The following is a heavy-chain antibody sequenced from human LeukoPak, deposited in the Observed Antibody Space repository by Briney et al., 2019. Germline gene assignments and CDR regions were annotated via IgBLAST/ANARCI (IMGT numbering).Heavy chain of an antibody. CDR1: GYTFTSYD. V-gene: IGHV1-8*01. CDR3: ARGSFIVVVPAALPHYYYGMDV. D-gene: IGHD2-2*01. CDR2: MNPNSGNT. Sequence: GASVKVSCKASGYTFTSYDINWVRQATGQGLEWMGWMNPNSGNTGYAQKFQGRVTMTRNTSISTAYMELSSLRSEDTAVYYCARGSFIVVVPAALPHYYYGMDVWGQGTTVTVSS. J-gene: IGHJ6*02.